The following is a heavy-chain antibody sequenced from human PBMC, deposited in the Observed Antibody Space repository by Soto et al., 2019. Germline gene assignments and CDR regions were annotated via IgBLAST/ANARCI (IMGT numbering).Heavy chain of an antibody. V-gene: IGHV4-59*08. CDR3: ARRYGVYFDY. CDR1: GGSISSYY. Sequence: SETLSLTCTVSGGSISSYYWSWIRQPPGKGLEWIGYIYYSGSTNYNPSLKSRVTISVDTSKNQFSLKLSTVTAADTAVYYCARRYGVYFDYWGQGTLVTVS. CDR2: IYYSGST. D-gene: IGHD4-17*01. J-gene: IGHJ4*02.